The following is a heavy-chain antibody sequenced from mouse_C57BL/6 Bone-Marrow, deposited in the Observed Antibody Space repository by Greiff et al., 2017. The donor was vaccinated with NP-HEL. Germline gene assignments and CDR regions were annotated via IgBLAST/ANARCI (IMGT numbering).Heavy chain of an antibody. CDR3: ARFYYYGGY. J-gene: IGHJ2*01. Sequence: VQLPQSGPELVRPGASVKISCKAPGYTFTRHWMQWVRQRPGQGLEWIGEIFPGSGSTYYNEKFKGKATLTVDTSSSTAYMQLSSLTSEDSAVYFCARFYYYGGYWGQGTTLTVSS. V-gene: IGHV1-56*01. CDR1: GYTFTRHW. CDR2: IFPGSGST. D-gene: IGHD1-1*01.